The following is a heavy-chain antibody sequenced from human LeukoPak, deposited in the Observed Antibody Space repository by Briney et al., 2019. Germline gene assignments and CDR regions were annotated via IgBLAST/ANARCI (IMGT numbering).Heavy chain of an antibody. CDR2: INNNGNVN. CDR1: GFTFSSYW. Sequence: PGGSLRLSCAASGFTFSSYWMNWAREARGKGVEWVASINNNGNVNYYVDSVKGRFTISRDNAKNPLYLQMSNLRAEDTAVYFCARGGGLDVWGQGATVTVSS. J-gene: IGHJ6*02. V-gene: IGHV3-7*03. D-gene: IGHD3-16*01. CDR3: ARGGGLDV.